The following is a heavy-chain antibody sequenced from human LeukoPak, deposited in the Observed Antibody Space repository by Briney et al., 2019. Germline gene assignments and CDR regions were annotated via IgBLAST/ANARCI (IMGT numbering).Heavy chain of an antibody. J-gene: IGHJ6*02. CDR2: IWHDESNK. Sequence: PGGSLRLSCAASGFTFRIYGIHWVRQAPGKGLEWVAVIWHDESNKNYADSVKGRFTISRDNSKNTLYLQMNSLRAEDTAVYYCAHYYSTTWSYGVDVWGQGTTVTVSS. CDR3: AHYYSTTWSYGVDV. CDR1: GFTFRIYG. V-gene: IGHV3-33*01. D-gene: IGHD2-2*01.